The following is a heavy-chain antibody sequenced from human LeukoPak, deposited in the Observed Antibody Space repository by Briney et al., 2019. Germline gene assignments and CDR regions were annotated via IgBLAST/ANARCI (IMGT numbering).Heavy chain of an antibody. J-gene: IGHJ6*02. Sequence: GASVRVSCKASGYTFTSYGISWVRQAPGQGLEWMGWISAYNGNTNYAQKLQGRVTMTTDTSTSTAYMELRSLRSDDTAVYYCASFAYSGSYYYYYGMDVWGQGTTVTVSS. CDR3: ASFAYSGSYYYYYGMDV. V-gene: IGHV1-18*01. CDR2: ISAYNGNT. D-gene: IGHD1-26*01. CDR1: GYTFTSYG.